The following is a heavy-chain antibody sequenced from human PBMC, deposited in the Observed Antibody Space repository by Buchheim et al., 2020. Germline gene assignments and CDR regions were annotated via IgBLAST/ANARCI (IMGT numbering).Heavy chain of an antibody. D-gene: IGHD3-22*01. V-gene: IGHV3-30*18. J-gene: IGHJ4*02. CDR2: IWSDGSNK. Sequence: QVHVVESGGDQVQPGTSLRLSCAATGFIFKDYGMQWVRQAPGKGLEWVAVIWSDGSNKYYADSVKGRFTISRDNSKNTVYLQMNSLRVEDTAVYYCAKENYFDSSAYVGDYWGQGTL. CDR3: AKENYFDSSAYVGDY. CDR1: GFIFKDYG.